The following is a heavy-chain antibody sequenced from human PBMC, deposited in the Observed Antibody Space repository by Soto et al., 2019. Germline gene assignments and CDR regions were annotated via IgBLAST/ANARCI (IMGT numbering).Heavy chain of an antibody. V-gene: IGHV3-11*06. D-gene: IGHD4-4*01. CDR2: ISDSSTYT. CDR1: GFSFSDSY. Sequence: GGSLRLSCAASGFSFSDSYMTWIRQAPGKGLEWISYISDSSTYTNYADSVKGRFTISRDNAKNSLYLQMNSLRAEDTAVYYCAKSFSDYTNYPYYYYSMAVWAKGPRSPSP. J-gene: IGHJ6*02. CDR3: AKSFSDYTNYPYYYYSMAV.